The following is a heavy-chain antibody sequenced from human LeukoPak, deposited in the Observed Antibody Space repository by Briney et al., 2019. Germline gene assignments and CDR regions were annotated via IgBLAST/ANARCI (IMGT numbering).Heavy chain of an antibody. Sequence: PSETLSLTCTVSGGSISRSSCYWGWIRQPPGKGLEWIASIHYSGSTYYNPSLKSRVTISLDTSKSQFSLKLSSVTAADTAIYYCARREGYFDYWGQGNLVTVSS. V-gene: IGHV4-39*01. J-gene: IGHJ4*02. CDR2: IHYSGST. CDR3: ARREGYFDY. CDR1: GGSISRSSCY.